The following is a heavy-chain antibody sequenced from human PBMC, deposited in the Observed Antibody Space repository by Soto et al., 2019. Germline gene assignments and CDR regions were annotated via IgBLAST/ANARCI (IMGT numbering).Heavy chain of an antibody. CDR2: IAYNGGT. J-gene: IGHJ4*02. D-gene: IGHD3-3*02. CDR1: DGSVSSYGYY. Sequence: QVQLQESGPGLVKPSETLSLTCTVSDGSVSSYGYYWTWVRQAPGKGLEWIGYIAYNGGTSYNPSLRSRFARSVDTYKSQCSLDLSFATAADTALYYCTRGGHFYEYMIWGQGTLVTVSS. CDR3: TRGGHFYEYMI. V-gene: IGHV4-61*08.